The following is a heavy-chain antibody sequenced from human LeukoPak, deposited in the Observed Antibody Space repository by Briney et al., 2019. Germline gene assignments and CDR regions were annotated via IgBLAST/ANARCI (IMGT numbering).Heavy chain of an antibody. CDR3: GRDALVGYFSYYYMDV. CDR2: IPNSGST. V-gene: IGHV4-59*11. CDR1: GGSISSHY. D-gene: IGHD2-15*01. J-gene: IGHJ6*03. Sequence: PSETLSLPCTVSGGSISSHYWTCIRQSPVRGLEWIGDIPNSGSTSYNPSLKSRVTISIDTSKNQFSLKLSSVTAADTAVYYCGRDALVGYFSYYYMDVWGKGTTVTVSS.